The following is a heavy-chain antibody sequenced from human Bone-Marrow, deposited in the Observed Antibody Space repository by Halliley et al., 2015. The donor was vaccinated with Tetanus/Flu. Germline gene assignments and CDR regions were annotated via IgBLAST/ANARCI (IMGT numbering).Heavy chain of an antibody. V-gene: IGHV3-20*03. D-gene: IGHD3-16*01. CDR3: ARGRGFFDY. Sequence: GLGWVYGINWNGGGIGYADSVKGRFPISRDNAKNSLYLQMNNLRAEDTALHYCARGRGFFDYWGQGTLVTVSS. CDR2: INWNGGGI. J-gene: IGHJ4*02.